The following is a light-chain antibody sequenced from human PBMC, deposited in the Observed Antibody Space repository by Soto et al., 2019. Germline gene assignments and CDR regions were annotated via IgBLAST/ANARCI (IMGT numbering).Light chain of an antibody. V-gene: IGKV3-20*01. J-gene: IGKJ1*01. Sequence: EIVLTQSPGTLSLSPGERATLSCRASQSVSSSYLAWYQQKPGQAHRLLIYGASSRATGIPDRFSGSGSGTDFTLTISRLEPEDFAVYYCQQYGSSPRTFGQGTKV. CDR2: GAS. CDR1: QSVSSSY. CDR3: QQYGSSPRT.